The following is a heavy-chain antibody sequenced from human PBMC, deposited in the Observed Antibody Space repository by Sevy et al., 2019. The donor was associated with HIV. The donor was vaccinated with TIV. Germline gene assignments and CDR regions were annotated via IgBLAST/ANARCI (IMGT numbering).Heavy chain of an antibody. J-gene: IGHJ6*03. CDR2: ISGSGTRT. Sequence: GESLKISCAVSGFSFDSYGMTWVRQAPGKGLEWVSGISGSGTRTYYADSVKGRFIISRDNSKNTLYLQMNSLRSEDTAIYYWAKRGGGHYDPDEIGYYFYYYNMDVWGKGTTVTVSS. CDR1: GFSFDSYG. D-gene: IGHD3-22*01. V-gene: IGHV3-23*01. CDR3: AKRGGGHYDPDEIGYYFYYYNMDV.